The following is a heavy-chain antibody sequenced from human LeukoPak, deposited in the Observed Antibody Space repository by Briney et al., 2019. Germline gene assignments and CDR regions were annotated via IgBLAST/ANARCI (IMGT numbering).Heavy chain of an antibody. CDR2: IRYDGSNK. CDR1: GFTFSSYG. J-gene: IGHJ4*02. Sequence: GGSLRLSCAASGFTFSSYGMHWVRQAPGKGLEWMAFIRYDGSNKYNADSVKGRFTISRDNSKNTLYLQMNSLRAEDTALYYCAKGSIGYSHGYTDYRGQGTLVTVSS. CDR3: AKGSIGYSHGYTDY. V-gene: IGHV3-30*02. D-gene: IGHD5-18*01.